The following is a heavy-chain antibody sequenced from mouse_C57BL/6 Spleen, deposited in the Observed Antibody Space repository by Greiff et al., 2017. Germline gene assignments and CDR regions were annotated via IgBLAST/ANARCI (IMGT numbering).Heavy chain of an antibody. CDR2: IWRGGST. CDR3: AKNGARDYDLFDY. D-gene: IGHD2-4*01. J-gene: IGHJ2*01. CDR1: GFPLTSYG. V-gene: IGHV2-5*01. Sequence: VKLMESGPGLVQPSQSLSITCTVSGFPLTSYGVHWVRQSPGKGLEWLGVIWRGGSTDYNAAFMSRLSITKDNSKSQVFFKMNSLQADDTAIYYCAKNGARDYDLFDYWGQGTTLTVSS.